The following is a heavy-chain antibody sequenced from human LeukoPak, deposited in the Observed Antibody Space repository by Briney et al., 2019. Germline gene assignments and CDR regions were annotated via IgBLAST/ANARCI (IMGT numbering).Heavy chain of an antibody. CDR2: INHSGST. Sequence: SETLSLTCAVYGGSFSGYYWSWIRQPPGKGLEWIGEINHSGSTNYNPSLKSRVTISVDTSKNQFSLKLSSVTAADTAVYYCARGISYSSSWSPGRYYYYGMDVWGQGTTVTVSS. J-gene: IGHJ6*02. D-gene: IGHD6-13*01. CDR1: GGSFSGYY. CDR3: ARGISYSSSWSPGRYYYYGMDV. V-gene: IGHV4-34*01.